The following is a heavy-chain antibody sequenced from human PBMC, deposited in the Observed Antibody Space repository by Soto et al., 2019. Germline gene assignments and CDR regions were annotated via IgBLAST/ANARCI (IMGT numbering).Heavy chain of an antibody. J-gene: IGHJ4*02. CDR2: IWYDGSDE. CDR3: ARDIASRRFDY. CDR1: GFTCRNHG. Sequence: PGGALRVSCAASGFTCRNHGMHWVRQAPGKGLEWVAVIWYDGSDEYYADSVKGRFTISRDNSKNTLSLQMNSLTAEDTAVYYCARDIASRRFDYWGQGTVVTVSS. D-gene: IGHD6-6*01. V-gene: IGHV3-33*01.